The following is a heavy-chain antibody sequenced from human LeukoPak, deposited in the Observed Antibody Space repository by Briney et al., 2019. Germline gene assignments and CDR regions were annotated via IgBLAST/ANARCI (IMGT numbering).Heavy chain of an antibody. CDR1: GGTFSSYA. CDR3: ARDPYSSGWVDY. Sequence: SVKVSCKASGGTFSSYAISWVRQAPGQGLEWMGRIIPIFGIANYAQKFQGRVTITADKSTSTAYMELSSLRSEDTAVYYCARDPYSSGWVDYWGQGTLVTVSS. CDR2: IIPIFGIA. D-gene: IGHD6-19*01. V-gene: IGHV1-69*04. J-gene: IGHJ4*02.